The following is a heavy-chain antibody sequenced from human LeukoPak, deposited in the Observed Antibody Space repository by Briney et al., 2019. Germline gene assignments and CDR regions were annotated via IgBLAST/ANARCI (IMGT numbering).Heavy chain of an antibody. CDR3: ARGVRITIFGVVITQDDY. J-gene: IGHJ4*02. CDR2: INPNSGGT. Sequence: GASVKVSCKASGYTFTGYYMHWVRQAPGQGLEWMGWINPNSGGTNYAQKFRGRVTMARDTSISTAYMELSRLRSDDTAVYYCARGVRITIFGVVITQDDYWGQGTLVTVSS. D-gene: IGHD3-3*01. CDR1: GYTFTGYY. V-gene: IGHV1-2*02.